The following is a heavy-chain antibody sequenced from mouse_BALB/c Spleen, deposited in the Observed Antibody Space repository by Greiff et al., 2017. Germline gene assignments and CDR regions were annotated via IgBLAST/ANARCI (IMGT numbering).Heavy chain of an antibody. CDR3: ARGGYWAMDY. CDR2: IDTSDSYT. D-gene: IGHD1-1*02. CDR1: GYTFTDYW. Sequence: QVQLQQSGAELVMPGASVKMSCKASGYTFTDYWMHWVKQRPGQGLEWIGAIDTSDSYTSYNQKFKGKATLTVDESSSTAYMQLSSLTSEDSAVYYCARGGYWAMDYWGQGTSVTVSS. J-gene: IGHJ4*01. V-gene: IGHV1-69*01.